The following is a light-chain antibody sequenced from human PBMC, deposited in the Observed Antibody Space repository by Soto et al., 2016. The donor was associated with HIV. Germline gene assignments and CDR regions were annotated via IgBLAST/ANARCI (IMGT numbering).Light chain of an antibody. CDR1: NIGSKS. J-gene: IGLJ2*01. CDR3: QVWDVSSDHAV. V-gene: IGLV3-21*03. CDR2: DDS. Sequence: SYKLTQPPSLSVAPRKTARITCGGDNIGSKSVHWYQQKPGQAPVLVVYDDSDRPSGIPERFSGSNSENTATLTISRVEAGDEADYYCQVWDVSSDHAVFGGGTKLFVL.